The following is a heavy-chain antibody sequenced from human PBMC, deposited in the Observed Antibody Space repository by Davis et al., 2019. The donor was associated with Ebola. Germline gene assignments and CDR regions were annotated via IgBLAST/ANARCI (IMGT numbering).Heavy chain of an antibody. D-gene: IGHD6-6*01. V-gene: IGHV4-59*01. Sequence: SETLSLTCAVYGGSFSGYYWSWIRQPPGKGLEWIGYIYYSGSTNYNPSLKSRVTISVNTSKNQFSLKLSSVTATDTAVYYCARGPYSSSIRNWFDPWGQGTLVTVSS. J-gene: IGHJ5*02. CDR2: IYYSGST. CDR1: GGSFSGYY. CDR3: ARGPYSSSIRNWFDP.